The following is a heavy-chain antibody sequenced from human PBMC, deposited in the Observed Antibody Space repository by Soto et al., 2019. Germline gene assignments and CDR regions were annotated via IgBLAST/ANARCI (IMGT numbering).Heavy chain of an antibody. CDR1: VGYSSGGYYS. D-gene: IGHD4-4*01. V-gene: IGHV4-30-2*01. Sequence: PSETLSLTCSVSVGYSSGGYYSWIWIRQPPGKGLGWIGFIYNSWSTYYNSSLKSRVTISVDRSKNHFFLNLTSVTAADTAVYYCATYRNFFQSWGQGTKVTVSS. CDR2: IYNSWST. J-gene: IGHJ3*01. CDR3: ATYRNFFQS.